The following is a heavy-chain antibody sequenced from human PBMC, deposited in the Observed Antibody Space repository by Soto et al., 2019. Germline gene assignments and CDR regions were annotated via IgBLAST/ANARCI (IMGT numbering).Heavy chain of an antibody. CDR1: GGSISSGGYY. Sequence: KPSETLSLTCTVSGGSISSGGYYWNWILQHPEKGLEWIEYIYYSGSTYYNPSLKSRVTISVDTSKNQFSLKLSSVTVADTAVYYCARGNVVAIDYWGQGTLVTVSS. V-gene: IGHV4-31*03. J-gene: IGHJ4*02. D-gene: IGHD2-21*01. CDR2: IYYSGST. CDR3: ARGNVVAIDY.